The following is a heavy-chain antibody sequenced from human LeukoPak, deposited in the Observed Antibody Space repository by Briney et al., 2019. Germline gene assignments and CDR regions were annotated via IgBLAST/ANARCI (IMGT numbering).Heavy chain of an antibody. Sequence: GGSLRLSCAASGFTFSSYWMHWVRQAPGKGLVWVSRINSDGSSTSYADSVKGRFTISRDNAKNTLYLQMNNLRAEDTAVYYCARAAVVVVPAATERYYYYYGMDVWGQGTTVTVSS. V-gene: IGHV3-74*01. CDR1: GFTFSSYW. J-gene: IGHJ6*02. CDR3: ARAAVVVVPAATERYYYYYGMDV. D-gene: IGHD2-2*01. CDR2: INSDGSST.